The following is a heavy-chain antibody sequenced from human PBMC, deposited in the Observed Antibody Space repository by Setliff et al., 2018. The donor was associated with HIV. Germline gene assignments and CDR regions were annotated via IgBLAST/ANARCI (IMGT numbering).Heavy chain of an antibody. J-gene: IGHJ3*02. V-gene: IGHV4-4*09. CDR3: ARHSDFWSEDAFDI. CDR1: GGSINNFY. CDR2: ISTSGST. Sequence: PSETLSLICTVSGGSINNFYWSWIRQPPGKGLEWIGYISTSGSTKYNPSLKSRVTVLVDPSNNQFSLRLSSVTAADTAVYYCARHSDFWSEDAFDIWAQGTVVTVSS. D-gene: IGHD3-3*01.